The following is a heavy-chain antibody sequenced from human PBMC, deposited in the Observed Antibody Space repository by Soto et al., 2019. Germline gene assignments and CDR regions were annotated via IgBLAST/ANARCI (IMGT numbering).Heavy chain of an antibody. V-gene: IGHV3-21*04. CDR1: EFTFSSYS. CDR3: ASDRRFGELLGPFDY. D-gene: IGHD3-10*01. Sequence: TGGSLRHSDAASEFTFSSYSMNWVRQAPGKGLEWGSSISSSSSYIYYADSVRDRVTISRDDAENSLYLQMNSLRAEDTAVYHCASDRRFGELLGPFDYWGQGTLVTVSS. J-gene: IGHJ4*02. CDR2: ISSSSSYI.